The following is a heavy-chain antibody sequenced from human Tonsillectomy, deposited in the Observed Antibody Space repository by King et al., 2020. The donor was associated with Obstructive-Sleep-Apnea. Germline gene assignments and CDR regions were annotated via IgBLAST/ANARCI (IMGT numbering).Heavy chain of an antibody. CDR2: INSDGSST. J-gene: IGHJ4*02. CDR1: GFTFSSYW. D-gene: IGHD3-10*01. Sequence: VQLVDSGGGLVQPGGSLRLSCAASGFTFSSYWMHWVRQAPGKGLVWVSRINSDGSSTSYADSVKGRFTISRANAKNTLYLQMNSLRAEDTAVYYCARVGVYGSGSPLDCWGQGTLVTVSS. V-gene: IGHV3-74*01. CDR3: ARVGVYGSGSPLDC.